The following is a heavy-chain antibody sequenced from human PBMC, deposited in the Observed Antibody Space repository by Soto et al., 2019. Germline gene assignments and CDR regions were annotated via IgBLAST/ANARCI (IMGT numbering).Heavy chain of an antibody. CDR2: ISGSGGST. CDR3: AKDRKIRIYWFGENPERGQSQDDAFDI. Sequence: GESLKISCAASGFTFSSYAMSWVRQAPGKGLEWVSAISGSGGSTYYADSVKGRFTISRDNSKNTLYLQMNSLRAEDTAVYYCAKDRKIRIYWFGENPERGQSQDDAFDIWGQGTMVTVSS. V-gene: IGHV3-23*01. J-gene: IGHJ3*02. D-gene: IGHD3-10*01. CDR1: GFTFSSYA.